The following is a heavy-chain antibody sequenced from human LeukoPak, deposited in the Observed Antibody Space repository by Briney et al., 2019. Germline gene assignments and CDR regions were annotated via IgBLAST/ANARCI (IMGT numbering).Heavy chain of an antibody. Sequence: SETLSLTCTVSGGSISSYYWSWIRQPPGKGLEWIGYIHYSGSTNYNPSLKSRVTISVDTSKNQFSLKLSSVTAADTAVYYCARVGVDYSGNIIKYYFDYWGQGTLVTVSS. CDR3: ARVGVDYSGNIIKYYFDY. J-gene: IGHJ4*02. V-gene: IGHV4-59*01. CDR1: GGSISSYY. D-gene: IGHD4-23*01. CDR2: IHYSGST.